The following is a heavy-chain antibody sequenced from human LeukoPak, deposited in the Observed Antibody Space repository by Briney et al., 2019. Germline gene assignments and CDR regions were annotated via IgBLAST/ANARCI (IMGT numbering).Heavy chain of an antibody. Sequence: GGSLRLSCEGSAFIFSGHWMNWVRQTPGKGLEWVASIKEDGSERQYVDSVKGRFSISRDNTKGSLFLQLNSLRAEDTAVYYCATGGDYYYSHWGQGTLVTVSS. J-gene: IGHJ4*02. D-gene: IGHD2-21*01. V-gene: IGHV3-7*03. CDR1: AFIFSGHW. CDR3: ATGGDYYYSH. CDR2: IKEDGSER.